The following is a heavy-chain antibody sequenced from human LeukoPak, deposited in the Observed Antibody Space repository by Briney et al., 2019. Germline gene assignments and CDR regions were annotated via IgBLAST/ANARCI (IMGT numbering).Heavy chain of an antibody. CDR1: GYTFTSYG. V-gene: IGHV1-18*01. Sequence: GASVKVSCKDSGYTFTSYGISWVRQAPGQGREWMGGMSPYNVNTNYAQQLQRRVTMTTDTSTSTAYLELSSLRSDATAVYYCARSFTIFAVVDTDGFDPWGQGTLVTVSS. D-gene: IGHD3-3*01. CDR2: MSPYNVNT. CDR3: ARSFTIFAVVDTDGFDP. J-gene: IGHJ5*02.